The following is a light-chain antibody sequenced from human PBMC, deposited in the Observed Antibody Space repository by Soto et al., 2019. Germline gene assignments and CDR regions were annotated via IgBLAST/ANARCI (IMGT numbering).Light chain of an antibody. CDR2: KTS. J-gene: IGKJ1*01. CDR3: QQYHSFST. Sequence: DIQMTQSPSTLSASVEDRVTITCRASQSLDSWLAWYQQKPGKPPKLLIYKTSILEFGVPSRFSGSGSGTLFTLTISSLQTDVFATYYCQQYHSFSTFGKGTKVEIK. CDR1: QSLDSW. V-gene: IGKV1-5*03.